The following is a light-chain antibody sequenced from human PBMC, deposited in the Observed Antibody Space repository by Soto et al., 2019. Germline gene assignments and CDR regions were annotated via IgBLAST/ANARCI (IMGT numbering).Light chain of an antibody. CDR1: SSNIASNT. J-gene: IGLJ2*01. CDR3: AAWDDSLNGPV. V-gene: IGLV1-44*01. CDR2: STN. Sequence: QSVLTQPPSASGTPGQRVTISCSGSSSNIASNTVNWYQQLPGTAPKLPIYSTNQRPSGVPDPFSGSKSGTSASLAISGPQCEDEADYCCAAWDDSLNGPVFGGGTKVTVL.